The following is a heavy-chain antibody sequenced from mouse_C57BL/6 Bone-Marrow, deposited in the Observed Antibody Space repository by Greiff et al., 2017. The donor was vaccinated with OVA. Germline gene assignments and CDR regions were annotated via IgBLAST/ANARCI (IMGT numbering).Heavy chain of an antibody. J-gene: IGHJ2*01. CDR3: ARYLKSNYDY. CDR1: GFTFSDYG. V-gene: IGHV5-17*01. CDR2: ISSGSSTI. D-gene: IGHD2-5*01. Sequence: EVQLQESGGGLVKPGGSLKLSCAASGFTFSDYGMHWVRQAPEKGLEWVAYISSGSSTIYYADTVKGRFTISRDNAKNTLFLQRTSLRSEDTAMYYCARYLKSNYDYWGQGTTLTVSS.